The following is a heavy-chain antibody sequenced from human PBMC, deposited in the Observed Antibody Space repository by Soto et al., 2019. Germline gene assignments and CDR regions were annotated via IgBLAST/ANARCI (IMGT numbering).Heavy chain of an antibody. Sequence: QVLLVQSGAEVKKPGASVQISCKASGYTFTTYDMHWVRQAPGQRLEWMGSINANNGNPKYSQRFQGRATFTRDTSATTGYMYLSRLISEDTAVYYCVVSRGLWALHYWGQGTLVTVSS. CDR2: INANNGNP. V-gene: IGHV1-3*01. CDR1: GYTFTTYD. CDR3: VVSRGLWALHY. J-gene: IGHJ4*02. D-gene: IGHD6-25*01.